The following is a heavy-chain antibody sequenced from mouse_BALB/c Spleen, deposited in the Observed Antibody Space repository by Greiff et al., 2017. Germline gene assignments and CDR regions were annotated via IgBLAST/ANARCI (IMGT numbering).Heavy chain of an antibody. CDR2: ISSGGSYT. J-gene: IGHJ3*01. CDR3: ARHEGTTVVDSWFAY. V-gene: IGHV5-6*01. CDR1: GFTFSSYG. Sequence: EVHLVESGGDLVKPGGSLKLSCAASGFTFSSYGMSWVRQTPDKRLEWVATISSGGSYTYYPDSVKGRFTISRDNAKNTLYLQMSSLKSEDTAMYYCARHEGTTVVDSWFAYWGQGTLVTVSA. D-gene: IGHD1-1*01.